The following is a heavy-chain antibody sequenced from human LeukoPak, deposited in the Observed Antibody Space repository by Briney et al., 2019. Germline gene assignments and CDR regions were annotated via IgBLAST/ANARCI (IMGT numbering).Heavy chain of an antibody. J-gene: IGHJ6*03. CDR1: GGSISSSSYY. CDR2: IYYSGST. Sequence: PSETLSLTCTVSGGSISSSSYYWGWIRQPPGKGLEWIGSIYYSGSTYYNPSLKSRVTISVDTSKNQFSLKLSSVTAADTAVYYCARLQIRRNYMDVWGKGTTVTISS. CDR3: ARLQIRRNYMDV. V-gene: IGHV4-39*07.